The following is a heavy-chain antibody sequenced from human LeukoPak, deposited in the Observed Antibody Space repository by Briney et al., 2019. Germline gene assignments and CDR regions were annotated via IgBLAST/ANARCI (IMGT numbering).Heavy chain of an antibody. CDR3: AQSYNWNYYY. J-gene: IGHJ4*02. Sequence: SETLSLTCAVSGYSISSGYYWGWIRQHPGKGLEWIGYIYYSGSTYYNPSLKSRVTISVDTSKNQFSLKLSSVTAADTAVYYCAQSYNWNYYYWGQGTLVTVSS. CDR1: GYSISSGYY. D-gene: IGHD1-1*01. CDR2: IYYSGST. V-gene: IGHV4-31*11.